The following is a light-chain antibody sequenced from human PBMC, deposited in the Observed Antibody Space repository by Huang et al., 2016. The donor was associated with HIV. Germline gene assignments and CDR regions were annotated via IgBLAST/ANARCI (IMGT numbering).Light chain of an antibody. CDR2: GSS. Sequence: EIVLTQSPGTLSLSPGERATLSCRASQSVSSSHFAWSQQKPGQAPRLLMYGSSSRATGIPDRVSGSGSGTDFALTISRLEPEDFAVYYCQQYGSSPFTFGPGTKVDIK. CDR1: QSVSSSH. V-gene: IGKV3-20*01. J-gene: IGKJ3*01. CDR3: QQYGSSPFT.